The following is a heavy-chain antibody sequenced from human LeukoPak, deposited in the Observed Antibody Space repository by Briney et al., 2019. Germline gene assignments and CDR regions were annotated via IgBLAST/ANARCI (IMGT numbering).Heavy chain of an antibody. Sequence: GGSLRLSCAASGFTFSSYAMSWVRQAPGKGLEWVSAISGSGGSTYYADSVKGRFTISRDNSKNTLYLQMNSLRAEDTAVYYCAGGGIQLLTLGYWGQGTLVTVSS. J-gene: IGHJ4*02. D-gene: IGHD5-18*01. CDR1: GFTFSSYA. V-gene: IGHV3-23*01. CDR2: ISGSGGST. CDR3: AGGGIQLLTLGY.